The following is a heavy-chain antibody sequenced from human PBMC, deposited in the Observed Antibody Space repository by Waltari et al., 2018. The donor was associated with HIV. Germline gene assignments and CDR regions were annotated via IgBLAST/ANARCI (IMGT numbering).Heavy chain of an antibody. CDR3: AREYCSGGSCEYGYFDL. CDR2: IYYSGST. J-gene: IGHJ2*01. Sequence: QVQLQESGPGLVKPSETLSLTCTVSGGSISSYYWSWIRQPPGKGLEWIGYIYYSGSTNYNPSLKSRVTISVDTSKNQFSLKLSSVTAADTAVYYCAREYCSGGSCEYGYFDLWGRGTLVTVSS. CDR1: GGSISSYY. V-gene: IGHV4-59*01. D-gene: IGHD2-15*01.